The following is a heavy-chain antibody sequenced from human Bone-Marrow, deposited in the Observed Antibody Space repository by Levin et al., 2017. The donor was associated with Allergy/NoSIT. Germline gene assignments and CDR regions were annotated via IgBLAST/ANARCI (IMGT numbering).Heavy chain of an antibody. Sequence: PGGPLRLSCAASGLSFGDYGMHWVRQAPDSGLEWVTLITSDGSNIFYADSVKGRFVVSRDNSRNLLYLQLNSLRPDDAGVYYCASRGSFDHWGQGTPVTVSS. V-gene: IGHV3-30*03. CDR3: ASRGSFDH. CDR2: ITSDGSNI. J-gene: IGHJ4*02. CDR1: GLSFGDYG. D-gene: IGHD3-10*01.